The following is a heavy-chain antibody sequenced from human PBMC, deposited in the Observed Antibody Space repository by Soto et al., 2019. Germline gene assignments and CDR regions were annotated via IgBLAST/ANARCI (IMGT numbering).Heavy chain of an antibody. Sequence: GGSLRLSCAASGFTFSSYSMNWVRQAPGKGLEWVSYISSSSSTIYYADSVKGRFTISRDNAKNSLYLQMNSLRAEDTAVYYCARGSSGWLHYFDYWGQGTLVTVSS. CDR3: ARGSSGWLHYFDY. V-gene: IGHV3-48*01. CDR2: ISSSSSTI. J-gene: IGHJ4*02. D-gene: IGHD6-19*01. CDR1: GFTFSSYS.